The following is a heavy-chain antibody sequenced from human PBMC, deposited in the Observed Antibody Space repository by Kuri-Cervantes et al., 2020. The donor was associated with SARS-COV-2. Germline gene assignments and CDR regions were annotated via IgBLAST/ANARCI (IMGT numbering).Heavy chain of an antibody. J-gene: IGHJ6*03. CDR3: ARAAAVTTYYYYYMDV. CDR2: INPNSGGT. CDR1: GYTFTGYY. V-gene: IGHV1-2*02. Sequence: ASVKVSCKASGYTFTGYYMHWVRQAPGQGLEWMGWINPNSGGTNYAQKFQGRVTMTRDTSISTAYMELSRLRSDDTAVYYCARAAAVTTYYYYYMDVRGKGTTVTVSS. D-gene: IGHD4-11*01.